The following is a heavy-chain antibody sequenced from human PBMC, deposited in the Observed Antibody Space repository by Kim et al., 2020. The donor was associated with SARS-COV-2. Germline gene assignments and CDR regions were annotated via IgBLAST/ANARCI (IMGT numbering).Heavy chain of an antibody. D-gene: IGHD1-26*01. Sequence: TYYNPSLKSRVTISVDTSKNQFSLKLSSVTAADTAVYYCARVGATQAFDYWGQGTLVTVSS. CDR2: T. J-gene: IGHJ4*02. V-gene: IGHV4-39*07. CDR3: ARVGATQAFDY.